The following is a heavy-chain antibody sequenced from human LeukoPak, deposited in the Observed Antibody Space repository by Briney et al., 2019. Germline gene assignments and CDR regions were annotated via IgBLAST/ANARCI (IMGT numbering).Heavy chain of an antibody. D-gene: IGHD6-6*01. CDR2: IIPILGIA. CDR3: ARDSSVSDY. Sequence: GASVEVSCKASGGTFSSYAISWVRQAPGQGLEWMGRIIPILGIANYAQKFQGRVTITADKSTSTAYMELSSLRSEDTAVYYCARDSSVSDYWGQGTLVTVSS. V-gene: IGHV1-69*04. J-gene: IGHJ4*02. CDR1: GGTFSSYA.